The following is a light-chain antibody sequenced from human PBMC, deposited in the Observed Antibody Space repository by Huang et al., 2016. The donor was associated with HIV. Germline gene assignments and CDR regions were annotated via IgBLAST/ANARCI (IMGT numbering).Light chain of an antibody. CDR1: QSVLYNSDNKNY. CDR2: WAS. J-gene: IGKJ5*01. Sequence: DIVMIQSPDSLAVSLGERATINCKSSQSVLYNSDNKNYLAWYQQQPGQPPRLLIYWASTRESGVPDRFSGRGSGTDFTLTISSLQAEDVAVYYCQQYYSIPITFGQGTRLEIK. V-gene: IGKV4-1*01. CDR3: QQYYSIPIT.